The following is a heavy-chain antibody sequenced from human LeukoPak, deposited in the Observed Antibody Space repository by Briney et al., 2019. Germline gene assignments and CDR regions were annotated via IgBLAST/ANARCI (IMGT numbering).Heavy chain of an antibody. Sequence: SETLSLTCTVSGGSISSGGYYWSWISQHPGKGLEWIGYIYYSGSTYYNPSLKSRVTISVDTSKNQFSLKLSSVTAADTAVYYCARVRRGGYDELDYWGQGTLVTVSS. V-gene: IGHV4-31*03. CDR3: ARVRRGGYDELDY. CDR2: IYYSGST. D-gene: IGHD5-12*01. J-gene: IGHJ4*02. CDR1: GGSISSGGYY.